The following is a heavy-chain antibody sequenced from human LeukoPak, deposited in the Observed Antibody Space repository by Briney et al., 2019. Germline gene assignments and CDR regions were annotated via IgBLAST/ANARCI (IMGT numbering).Heavy chain of an antibody. J-gene: IGHJ4*02. CDR3: AKVIQYSSSWDFDY. CDR1: GFTFSSYW. CDR2: IKQDGSEK. Sequence: GGSLRLSCAASGFTFSSYWMSWVRQAPGKGLEWVANIKQDGSEKYYVDSVKGRFTISRDNSKNTLYLQMNSLRAEDTAVYYCAKVIQYSSSWDFDYWGQGTLVTVSS. D-gene: IGHD6-13*01. V-gene: IGHV3-7*03.